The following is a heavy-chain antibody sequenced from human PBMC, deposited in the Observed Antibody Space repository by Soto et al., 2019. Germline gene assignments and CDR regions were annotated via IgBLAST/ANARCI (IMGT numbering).Heavy chain of an antibody. J-gene: IGHJ4*02. CDR2: IYYSVST. Sequence: QVQLQESGPGRVKPSQTLSLTCTVFGDSISSGGYYWSWIRQHAGTGLEWIGYIYYSVSTYYNPSLKSRVTISLDTSKNQFSLSLSSVTAADTAVYYCVTGNEWGVLLSYWCQGTLVTVSS. CDR3: VTGNEWGVLLSY. V-gene: IGHV4-31*03. CDR1: GDSISSGGYY. D-gene: IGHD3-16*01.